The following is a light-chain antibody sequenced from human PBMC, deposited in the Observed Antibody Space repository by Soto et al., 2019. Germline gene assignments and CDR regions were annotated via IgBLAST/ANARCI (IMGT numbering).Light chain of an antibody. Sequence: QSVLTQPASVSGSPGQSITISCTGTSSDVGSYNLVSWYQQHPGKAPKLMIYEGSKRPSGVSNRFSGSKSGNTASLTTSGLQAEDEADYYCCSYAGSSTLVFGTGTKVTVL. J-gene: IGLJ1*01. CDR1: SSDVGSYNL. CDR2: EGS. CDR3: CSYAGSSTLV. V-gene: IGLV2-23*01.